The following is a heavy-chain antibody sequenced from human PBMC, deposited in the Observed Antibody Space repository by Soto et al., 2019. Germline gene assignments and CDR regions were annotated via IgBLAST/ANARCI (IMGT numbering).Heavy chain of an antibody. CDR3: ASPSTSGYYCFDY. CDR1: GGSFSGYY. CDR2: INHSGST. Sequence: SETLSLTCAVYGGSFSGYYWSWIRQPPGKGLEWIGEINHSGSTNYNPSLKSRVTISVDTSKNQFSLEVNSMTAADTAVYYCASPSTSGYYCFDYWGQGTLVTVSS. J-gene: IGHJ4*02. D-gene: IGHD3-22*01. V-gene: IGHV4-34*01.